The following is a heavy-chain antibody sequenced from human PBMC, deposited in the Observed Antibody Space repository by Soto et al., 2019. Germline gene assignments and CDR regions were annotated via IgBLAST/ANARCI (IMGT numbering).Heavy chain of an antibody. CDR2: IYHSGST. V-gene: IGHV4-38-2*01. CDR1: GYSISSGYY. CDR3: ARGGKDFWSGEEEENWFDP. D-gene: IGHD3-3*01. Sequence: QVQLQESGPGLVKPSETLSLTCAVSGYSISSGYYWGWIRQPPGKGLEWIGSIYHSGSTYYNPSLKSRVTISVDTSKNQFSLKLSSVAAADTAVYYCARGGKDFWSGEEEENWFDPWGQGTLVTVSS. J-gene: IGHJ5*02.